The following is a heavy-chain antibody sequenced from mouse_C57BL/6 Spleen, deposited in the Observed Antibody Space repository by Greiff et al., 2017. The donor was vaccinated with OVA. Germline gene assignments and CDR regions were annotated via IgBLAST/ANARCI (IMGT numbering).Heavy chain of an antibody. D-gene: IGHD1-1*01. V-gene: IGHV1-69*01. CDR1: GYTFTSYW. CDR3: AGVFYYGSSLYAMDY. J-gene: IGHJ4*01. Sequence: QVQLQQPGAELVMPGASVKLSCKASGYTFTSYWMHWVKQRPGQGLEWIGEIDPSDSYTNYNQKFKGKSTLTVDKSSSTAYMQLSSLTSEDSAVYDGAGVFYYGSSLYAMDYWGQGTSVTVSS. CDR2: IDPSDSYT.